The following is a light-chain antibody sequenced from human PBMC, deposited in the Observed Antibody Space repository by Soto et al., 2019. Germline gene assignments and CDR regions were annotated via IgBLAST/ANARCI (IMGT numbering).Light chain of an antibody. CDR3: SSYISSSTYV. CDR2: DVS. J-gene: IGLJ1*01. Sequence: QSALTQPASVSGSPGQSITISCTGTSSDIGRYNYVSWYQQYPGKAPKFMIYDVSNRPSGVSNRFSGSKFGNTASLTISGLQAEDEADYYCSSYISSSTYVFGTGTKLTVL. V-gene: IGLV2-14*01. CDR1: SSDIGRYNY.